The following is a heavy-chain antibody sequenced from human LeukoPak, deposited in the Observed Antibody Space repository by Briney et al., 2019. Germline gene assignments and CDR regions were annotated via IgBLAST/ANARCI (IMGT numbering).Heavy chain of an antibody. CDR3: AKDLSEQQLALYYCYYMDV. D-gene: IGHD6-13*01. CDR2: ISGSGGST. J-gene: IGHJ6*03. Sequence: GGSLRLSCAASGFTFSSYAMSWVRQAPGKGLEWVSAISGSGGSTYYADSVKGRFTISRDNSKNTLYLQMNSLRAEDTAVYYCAKDLSEQQLALYYCYYMDVWGKGTTVTVSS. CDR1: GFTFSSYA. V-gene: IGHV3-23*01.